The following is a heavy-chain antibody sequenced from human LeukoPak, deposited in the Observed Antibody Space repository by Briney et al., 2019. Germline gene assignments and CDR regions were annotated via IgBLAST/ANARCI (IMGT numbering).Heavy chain of an antibody. J-gene: IGHJ3*02. V-gene: IGHV3-23*01. Sequence: GGSLRLSCAASAFAFSSYAMSWVRQAPGKGLEWVSGISGSGSSTYYADSVKGRFTISRDNSKNPLYVQLNGLRAEDTAVYYCAKNGLGQVLADGFDIWGQETMVTVSS. CDR3: AKNGLGQVLADGFDI. D-gene: IGHD7-27*01. CDR2: ISGSGSST. CDR1: AFAFSSYA.